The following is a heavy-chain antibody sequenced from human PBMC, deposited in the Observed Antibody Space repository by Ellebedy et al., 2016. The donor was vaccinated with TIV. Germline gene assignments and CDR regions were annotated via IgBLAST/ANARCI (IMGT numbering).Heavy chain of an antibody. J-gene: IGHJ3*02. Sequence: GESLKISCAASGFTFSTYRMNWVRQAPGKGLEWVSSISSSRNYIYHADSVKGRFTISRDNAKNSLYLQMNSLRAEDTAVYYCVRDYSSGRNAFDIWGQGTMVTVSS. CDR3: VRDYSSGRNAFDI. D-gene: IGHD6-19*01. CDR1: GFTFSTYR. V-gene: IGHV3-21*01. CDR2: ISSSRNYI.